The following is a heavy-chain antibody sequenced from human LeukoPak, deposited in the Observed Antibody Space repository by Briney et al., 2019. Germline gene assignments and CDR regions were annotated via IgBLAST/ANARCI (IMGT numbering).Heavy chain of an antibody. CDR1: GYTFTSYG. CDR2: ISAYNGNT. D-gene: IGHD6-6*01. J-gene: IGHJ6*03. CDR3: AREARVIAARSHPVDYYYYYMDV. Sequence: GASVKVSCKASGYTFTSYGISWVRQAPGQGLEWMGWISAYNGNTNYAQKLQGRVTMTTDTSTSTAYMELRSLRSDDTAVYYCAREARVIAARSHPVDYYYYYMDVWGKGTTVTVSS. V-gene: IGHV1-18*01.